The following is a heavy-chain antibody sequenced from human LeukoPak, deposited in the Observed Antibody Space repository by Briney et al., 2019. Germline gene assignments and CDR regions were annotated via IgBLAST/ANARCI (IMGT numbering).Heavy chain of an antibody. J-gene: IGHJ4*02. D-gene: IGHD4-11*01. V-gene: IGHV4-59*01. CDR2: IYYSGRT. CDR3: ARGGYDYSNFFDY. Sequence: SETLSLTCTVSGGSISSYYWSWIRQPPGKGLEWIGYIYYSGRTNYNPSLKSRVTISVDTSKNQFSLKLSSVTAADTAVFYCARGGYDYSNFFDYWGQGTLVTVSS. CDR1: GGSISSYY.